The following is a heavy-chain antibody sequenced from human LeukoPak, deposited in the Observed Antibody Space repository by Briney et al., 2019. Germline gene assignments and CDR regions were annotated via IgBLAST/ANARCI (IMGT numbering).Heavy chain of an antibody. Sequence: GASVKVSYKASEYTFTSYAMHWVRQAPGQRLEWMGWINAGNANTKYSQKFQGRITITRDTSASTAYMELSSLRSEDTAVYYCARGPHITMVRGPVGNWLDPWGQGTLVTVSS. CDR1: EYTFTSYA. J-gene: IGHJ5*02. CDR3: ARGPHITMVRGPVGNWLDP. CDR2: INAGNANT. V-gene: IGHV1-3*01. D-gene: IGHD3-10*01.